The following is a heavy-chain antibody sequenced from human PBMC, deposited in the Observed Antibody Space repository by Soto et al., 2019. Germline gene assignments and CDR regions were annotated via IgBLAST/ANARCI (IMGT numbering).Heavy chain of an antibody. CDR2: INAANGDT. V-gene: IGHV1-3*01. CDR1: GYMFTNHA. Sequence: QVQLVQSGAEVKQPGASVKISCKASGYMFTNHAVHWVRQAPGQSLEWLGWINAANGDTRSSAKFQGRVTITRDTXXTTVYMDLSSLNSEDTAVYYCAKSGAGSPGNWFDSWGQGTLVTVSS. D-gene: IGHD3-10*01. J-gene: IGHJ5*01. CDR3: AKSGAGSPGNWFDS.